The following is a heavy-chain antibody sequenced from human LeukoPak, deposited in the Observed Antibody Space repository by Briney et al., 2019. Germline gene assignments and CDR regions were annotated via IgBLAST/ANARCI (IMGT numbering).Heavy chain of an antibody. CDR2: INPNSGGT. Sequence: ASVKVSCKASGYTFTAYYIHWVRQAPGQGLEWMGWINPNSGGTDYAQRFQGRVTMTGDTSISTAYMDLSRLRSDDTAVYYCARGYNWNYFDYCGQGTLVTVSS. CDR1: GYTFTAYY. V-gene: IGHV1-2*02. J-gene: IGHJ4*02. CDR3: ARGYNWNYFDY. D-gene: IGHD1-20*01.